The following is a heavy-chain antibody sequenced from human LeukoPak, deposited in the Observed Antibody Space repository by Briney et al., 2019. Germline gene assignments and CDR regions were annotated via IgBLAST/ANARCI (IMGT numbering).Heavy chain of an antibody. Sequence: GGSLRLSCAASGFTFSSYGMHWVRQAPGKGLEWVAVIWYDGSNKYYAGSVKGRFTISRDNSKNTLYLQMNSLRAEDTAVYYCARVRAAYCGGDCYSGAFDIWGQGTMVTVSS. CDR3: ARVRAAYCGGDCYSGAFDI. CDR2: IWYDGSNK. V-gene: IGHV3-33*01. D-gene: IGHD2-21*02. J-gene: IGHJ3*02. CDR1: GFTFSSYG.